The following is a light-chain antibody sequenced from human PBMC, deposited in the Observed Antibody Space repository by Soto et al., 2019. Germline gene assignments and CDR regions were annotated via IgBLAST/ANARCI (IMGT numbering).Light chain of an antibody. CDR3: SSYAGSNIYVV. Sequence: QSALTQPPSASGSPGQSVTISCTGTSSDVGGYNYVSWYQQHPGKAPKLMIYEVSKRPSGVADRFSGSKSGNTASLTVSGRQAEEEADDYCSSYAGSNIYVVFGGGTKLTVL. CDR2: EVS. V-gene: IGLV2-8*01. J-gene: IGLJ2*01. CDR1: SSDVGGYNY.